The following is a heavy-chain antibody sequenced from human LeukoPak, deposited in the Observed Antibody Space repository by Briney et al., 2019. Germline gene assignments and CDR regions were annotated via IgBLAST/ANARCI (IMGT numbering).Heavy chain of an antibody. CDR1: GGSISSHY. CDR3: ARSVGYCSSTSCYRWGGDYYYYYMDV. V-gene: IGHV4-59*11. Sequence: SETLSLTCTVSGGSISSHYWSWIRQPPGKGLEWIGYIYYSGSTNYNPSLKSRVTISVDTSKNQFSLKLSSVTAADTAVYYCARSVGYCSSTSCYRWGGDYYYYYMDVWGKGTTVTVSS. J-gene: IGHJ6*03. CDR2: IYYSGST. D-gene: IGHD2-2*01.